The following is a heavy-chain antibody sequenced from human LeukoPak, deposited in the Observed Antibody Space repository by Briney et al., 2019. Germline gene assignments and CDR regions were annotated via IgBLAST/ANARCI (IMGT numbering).Heavy chain of an antibody. CDR3: ATFGDYGPYDY. CDR1: GYIFTDYF. V-gene: IGHV1-2*02. D-gene: IGHD4-17*01. Sequence: ASVKVSCKASGYIFTDYFMHWVRQAPGQGLEWMGWINPNSGGTNYAQKFQGSVRMTSDTSISTVYLELNRLRSEDTAVYYCATFGDYGPYDYWGQGTLVTVSS. CDR2: INPNSGGT. J-gene: IGHJ4*02.